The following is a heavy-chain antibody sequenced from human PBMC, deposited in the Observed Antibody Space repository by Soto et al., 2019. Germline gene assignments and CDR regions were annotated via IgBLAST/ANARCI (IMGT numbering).Heavy chain of an antibody. Sequence: PGGSLRLSCAASGFTFSSYWMNWVRQAPGKGLEWVANINQGGSEKNYVDSVKGRFTISRDNGKNSLYLQMNSLSAGDTAVYYCATYRPSGHTFTPPFDYWGQGALVTVSS. D-gene: IGHD2-15*01. CDR3: ATYRPSGHTFTPPFDY. V-gene: IGHV3-7*05. J-gene: IGHJ4*02. CDR2: INQGGSEK. CDR1: GFTFSSYW.